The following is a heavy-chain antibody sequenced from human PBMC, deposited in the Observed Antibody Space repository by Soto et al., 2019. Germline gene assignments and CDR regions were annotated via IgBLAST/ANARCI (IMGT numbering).Heavy chain of an antibody. J-gene: IGHJ4*02. D-gene: IGHD2-21*02. Sequence: QVQLVQSGAEVKKPGASVKVSCKASGDTFTDYYIHWVRQAPGQGLEWMGTVNPSGGHTTYAQHFLGRMTMTRDPSTSTLYMELTSLTSEDTAVYYCARGGNVVVATAALDYWGQGTLVTVSS. CDR1: GDTFTDYY. CDR2: VNPSGGHT. V-gene: IGHV1-46*01. CDR3: ARGGNVVVATAALDY.